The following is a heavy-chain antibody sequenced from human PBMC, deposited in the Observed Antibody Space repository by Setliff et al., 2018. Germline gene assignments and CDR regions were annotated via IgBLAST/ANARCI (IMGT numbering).Heavy chain of an antibody. V-gene: IGHV4-39*07. J-gene: IGHJ5*02. CDR3: ARERTIFGILVISGWFDP. D-gene: IGHD3-3*01. CDR1: GGSISSRSYY. CDR2: SSHSGST. Sequence: SETLSLTCTVSGGSISSRSYYWSWIRQPPGKGLEWIGESSHSGSTSYDPSLKSRLTMSVDTSKNQFSLKLTSVTAADTAMYYCARERTIFGILVISGWFDPWGQGTVVTVSS.